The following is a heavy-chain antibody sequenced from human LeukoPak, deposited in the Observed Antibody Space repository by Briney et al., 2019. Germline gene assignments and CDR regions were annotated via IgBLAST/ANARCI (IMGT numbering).Heavy chain of an antibody. Sequence: QLQLQESGPGLVKPSETLSLTCTLSGGSITTTTYYWGWIRQPPGKGLEWIGSSYYSGNTYYNPSLKSRITMSVDTSKNQFSVKLSSVTAADTAVYYCARPPDSGDYGAAFDFWGQGTLVTVSS. CDR2: SYYSGNT. CDR1: GGSITTTTYY. CDR3: ARPPDSGDYGAAFDF. J-gene: IGHJ4*02. V-gene: IGHV4-39*07. D-gene: IGHD4-17*01.